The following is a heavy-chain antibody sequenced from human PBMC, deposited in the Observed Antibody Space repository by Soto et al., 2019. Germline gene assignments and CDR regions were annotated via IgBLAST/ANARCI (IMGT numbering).Heavy chain of an antibody. CDR3: ARSFHGRGYIWDGMGV. J-gene: IGHJ6*02. V-gene: IGHV3-30*04. CDR2: ISHDGRSE. Sequence: GGSLRLSCAASGFAFRDYAMHWVRQAPGKGLDWVAVISHDGRSEYHADSVKGRFTISRDNPEYTLYLQMNSLRAEDTALYYCARSFHGRGYIWDGMGVWGQGTTVTVSS. CDR1: GFAFRDYA. D-gene: IGHD3-22*01.